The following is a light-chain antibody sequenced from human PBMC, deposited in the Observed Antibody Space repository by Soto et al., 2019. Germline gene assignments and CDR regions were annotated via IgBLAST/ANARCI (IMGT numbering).Light chain of an antibody. CDR3: QHRSKWPPST. CDR1: QSVSSY. J-gene: IGKJ1*01. CDR2: DAS. V-gene: IGKV3-11*01. Sequence: EIVLTQSPATLSLSPGERATLACRASQSVSSYLAWYQQKPGQAPRLLIYDASNSATGIPARFSGSGSGTDLTLTISSREPEDFAVYYCQHRSKWPPSTFGQVTKVE.